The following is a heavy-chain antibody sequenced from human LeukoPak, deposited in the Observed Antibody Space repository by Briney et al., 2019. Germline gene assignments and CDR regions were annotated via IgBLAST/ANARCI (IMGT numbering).Heavy chain of an antibody. CDR2: IYPGDSDT. D-gene: IGHD2-2*01. CDR1: GYGFTSYW. J-gene: IGHJ4*02. V-gene: IGHV5-51*04. CDR3: ARYFGYCSSTSCYAYFDY. Sequence: GESLKISCKGSGYGFTSYWIGWVRQMPGKGLEWMGIIYPGDSDTIYSPSFQGQVTISADKPISTAYLQWSSLKASDTAMYYCARYFGYCSSTSCYAYFDYWGQGTLVTVSS.